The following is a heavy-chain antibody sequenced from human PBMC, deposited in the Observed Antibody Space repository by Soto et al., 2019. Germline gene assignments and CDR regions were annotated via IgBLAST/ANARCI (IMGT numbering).Heavy chain of an antibody. D-gene: IGHD3-10*01. CDR2: IYSGGST. CDR3: ARADSYGGKNNGFDP. CDR1: GFTVSSNY. V-gene: IGHV3-53*04. J-gene: IGHJ5*02. Sequence: EVQLVESGGGLVQPGGSLRLSCAASGFTVSSNYMSWVRQAPGKGLEWVSVIYSGGSTYYADSVKGRFTISRHNSKNTLYLQMNSLRAEDAAVYYCARADSYGGKNNGFDPWGQGTLVTVSS.